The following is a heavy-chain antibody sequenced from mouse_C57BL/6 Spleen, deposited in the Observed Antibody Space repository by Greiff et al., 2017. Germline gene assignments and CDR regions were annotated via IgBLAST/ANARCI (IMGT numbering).Heavy chain of an antibody. Sequence: VKLQESGPGLVQPSQSLSITCTASGFSLTSYGVHWVRQSPGKGLEWLGVIWRGGSTDYNAAFMSRLSITKDNSKSQVFFKMNSLQADDTAIYYCAKASYYSNYYAMDYWGQGTSVTVSS. V-gene: IGHV2-5*01. CDR3: AKASYYSNYYAMDY. J-gene: IGHJ4*01. D-gene: IGHD2-5*01. CDR2: IWRGGST. CDR1: GFSLTSYG.